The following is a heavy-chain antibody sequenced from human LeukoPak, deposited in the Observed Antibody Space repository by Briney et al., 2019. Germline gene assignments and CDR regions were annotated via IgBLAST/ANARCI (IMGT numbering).Heavy chain of an antibody. Sequence: HSGGSLRLSCAASGFTFSSYAMSWVRQAPGKGLEWVSAISGSGGSTYYADSVKGRFTISRDNSKDTLYLQMNSLRAEDTAAYYCAKVGMHYDYVWGSYRRWGQGTLVTVPS. CDR2: ISGSGGST. CDR3: AKVGMHYDYVWGSYRR. J-gene: IGHJ4*02. V-gene: IGHV3-23*01. CDR1: GFTFSSYA. D-gene: IGHD3-16*02.